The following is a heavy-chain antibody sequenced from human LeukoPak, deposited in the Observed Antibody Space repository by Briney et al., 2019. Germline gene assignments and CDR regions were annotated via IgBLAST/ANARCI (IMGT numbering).Heavy chain of an antibody. CDR1: GFTFSNYA. Sequence: GGSLRLSCAASGFTFSNYAMNWVRQGPGRGLDWVSASSSSGGRTYYADSVKGRFTLSRDNSKNTLYLQMNGLRAEDTAVYDCAKDLAGSGSYSFDYWGKGTLVTVSS. J-gene: IGHJ4*02. CDR3: AKDLAGSGSYSFDY. V-gene: IGHV3-23*01. CDR2: SSSSGGRT. D-gene: IGHD1-26*01.